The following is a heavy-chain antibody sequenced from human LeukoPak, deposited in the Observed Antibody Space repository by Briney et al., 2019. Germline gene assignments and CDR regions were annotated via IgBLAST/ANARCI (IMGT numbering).Heavy chain of an antibody. Sequence: GGSLRLSCAASGFTFSSYSMNWVRQAPGKGLEWVSSISSSSSSYIYYADSVKGRFTISRDNAKNSLYLQMNSLRAEDTAVYYCASLGGYSYGIPDAFDIWGQGTMVTVSS. V-gene: IGHV3-21*01. J-gene: IGHJ3*02. D-gene: IGHD5-18*01. CDR1: GFTFSSYS. CDR3: ASLGGYSYGIPDAFDI. CDR2: ISSSSSSYI.